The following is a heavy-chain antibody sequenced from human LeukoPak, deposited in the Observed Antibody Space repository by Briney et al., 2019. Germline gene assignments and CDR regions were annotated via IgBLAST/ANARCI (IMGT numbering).Heavy chain of an antibody. CDR1: GGSFSGYY. CDR3: ARGRPLYLVSGRYYGY. J-gene: IGHJ4*02. Sequence: SETLSLTCAVYGGSFSGYYWSWIRQPPGKGLEWIGEINHRGSTNYNPSLKSRVTISVDTSKNQFSLKLSSVTAADTAVYYCARGRPLYLVSGRYYGYWGQGTLVTVSS. D-gene: IGHD1-26*01. V-gene: IGHV4-34*01. CDR2: INHRGST.